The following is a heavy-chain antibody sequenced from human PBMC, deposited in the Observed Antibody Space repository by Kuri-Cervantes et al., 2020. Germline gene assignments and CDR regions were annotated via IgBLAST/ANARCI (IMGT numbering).Heavy chain of an antibody. J-gene: IGHJ4*02. CDR3: ATMPESMVRGVMIVDY. Sequence: GGSLRLSCAASGFTFDDYAMHWVRQAPGKGLEWVSLISWDGGSTYYADSVKGRFTISRDNSKNSLYLQMNSLRAEDTAVYYCATMPESMVRGVMIVDYWGQGTLVTVSS. D-gene: IGHD3-10*01. CDR1: GFTFDDYA. V-gene: IGHV3-43D*04. CDR2: ISWDGGST.